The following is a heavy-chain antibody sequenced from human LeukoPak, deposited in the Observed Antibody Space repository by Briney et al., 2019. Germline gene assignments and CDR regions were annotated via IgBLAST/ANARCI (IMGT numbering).Heavy chain of an antibody. J-gene: IGHJ5*02. CDR3: ARGSGYCSSTSCYGNYNWFDP. D-gene: IGHD2-2*01. CDR1: GGSISSGGYY. Sequence: SETLSLTCTVSGGSISSGGYYWSWIRQPPGKGLEWIGYIYHSGSTYYNPSLKSRVTISVDRSKNQFSLKLSSVIAADTAVYYCARGSGYCSSTSCYGNYNWFDPWGQGTLVTVSS. CDR2: IYHSGST. V-gene: IGHV4-30-2*01.